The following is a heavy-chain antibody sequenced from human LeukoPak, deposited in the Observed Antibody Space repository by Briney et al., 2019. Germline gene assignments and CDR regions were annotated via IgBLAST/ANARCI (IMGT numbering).Heavy chain of an antibody. CDR3: ARLVVPAAPYLDYYYGTDV. CDR1: GGSFSGYY. D-gene: IGHD2-2*01. Sequence: SETLSLTCAVYGGSFSGYYWSWIRQPPGKGLEWIGEINHSGSTNYNPSLKSRVTISVDTSKNQFSLKLSSVTAADTAVYYCARLVVPAAPYLDYYYGTDVWGKGTTVTVSS. V-gene: IGHV4-34*01. CDR2: INHSGST. J-gene: IGHJ6*04.